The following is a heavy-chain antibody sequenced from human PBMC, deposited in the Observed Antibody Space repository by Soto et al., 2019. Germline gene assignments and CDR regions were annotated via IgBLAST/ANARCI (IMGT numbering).Heavy chain of an antibody. V-gene: IGHV1-2*02. J-gene: IGHJ4*02. CDR1: GYTFTGYY. Sequence: ASVKVSCKASGYTFTGYYMHWVRQAPGQGLEWMGWINPNSGGTNYAQKFQGRVTMTRDTSVSTAYMELSRLRSDDTAVYYCATGLGYCSGGSCEADYWGQGTLVTVSS. CDR3: ATGLGYCSGGSCEADY. CDR2: INPNSGGT. D-gene: IGHD2-15*01.